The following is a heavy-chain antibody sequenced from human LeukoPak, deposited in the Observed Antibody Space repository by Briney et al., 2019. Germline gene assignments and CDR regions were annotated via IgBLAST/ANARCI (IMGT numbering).Heavy chain of an antibody. CDR3: ARDVLRYFDWHVSFDP. D-gene: IGHD3-9*01. CDR2: ISAYNGNT. V-gene: IGHV1-18*01. Sequence: ASVKVSCKASGYTFTSYGISWVRQAPGQGLEWMGWISAYNGNTNYAQKLQGRATMTTDTSTSTAYMELRSLRSDDTAVYYCARDVLRYFDWHVSFDPWGQGTLVTVSS. CDR1: GYTFTSYG. J-gene: IGHJ5*02.